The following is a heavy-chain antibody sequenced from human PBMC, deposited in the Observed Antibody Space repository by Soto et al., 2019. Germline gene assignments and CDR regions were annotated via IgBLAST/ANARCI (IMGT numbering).Heavy chain of an antibody. Sequence: QVQLVESGGGLVKPGGSLRLSCAASGFTFSDYYMSWIRQAPGKGLEWVSYISSSSSYTNYADSVKGRFTISRDNAKNSLYLQMNSLRAEDTAVYYCARDIYSSSWYPWFDPWGQGTLVTVSS. V-gene: IGHV3-11*05. J-gene: IGHJ5*02. D-gene: IGHD6-13*01. CDR2: ISSSSSYT. CDR1: GFTFSDYY. CDR3: ARDIYSSSWYPWFDP.